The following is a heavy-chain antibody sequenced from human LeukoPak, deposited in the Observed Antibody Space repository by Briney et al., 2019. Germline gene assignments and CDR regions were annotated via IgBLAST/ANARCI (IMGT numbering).Heavy chain of an antibody. Sequence: SETLSLTCAVYGGSFSGYYWSWIRQPPGKGLEWIGEINHSGSTNYNPSLKSRVTISVDTSKNQFSLKPSSVTAADTAVYYCASPQENPDAFDIWGQGTMVTVSS. CDR3: ASPQENPDAFDI. CDR2: INHSGST. V-gene: IGHV4-34*01. J-gene: IGHJ3*02. CDR1: GGSFSGYY.